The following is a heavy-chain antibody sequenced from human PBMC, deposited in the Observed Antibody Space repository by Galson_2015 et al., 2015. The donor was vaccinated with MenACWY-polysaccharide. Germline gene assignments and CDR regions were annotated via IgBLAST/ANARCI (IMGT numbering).Heavy chain of an antibody. V-gene: IGHV3-33*08. CDR3: AREGSRIVFHAFDV. D-gene: IGHD3-10*02. Sequence: SLRLSCAASGLKFRGSGMHWVRQAPGKGLEWVAGIQYDGSQTRYIDSVKGRFTISRDNSKNTLYLEMNSLRAEDTALYYCAREGSRIVFHAFDVWGQGTMVTVSS. J-gene: IGHJ3*01. CDR1: GLKFRGSG. CDR2: IQYDGSQT.